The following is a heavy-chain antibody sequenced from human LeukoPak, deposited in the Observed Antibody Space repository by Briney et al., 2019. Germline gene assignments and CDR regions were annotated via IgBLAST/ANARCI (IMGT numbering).Heavy chain of an antibody. V-gene: IGHV4-4*07. J-gene: IGHJ4*02. CDR2: VHASGSP. CDR1: GGSTSRHY. D-gene: IGHD3-22*01. Sequence: SETLSLTCDVSGGSTSRHYWAWIRLPAGKGLEWIGRVHASGSPDYSPSLKSRVTMSVDTSKNQVSLKLSSVTAADTAVYYCARVYDSNRSGYFDYWGQGTLVTVSS. CDR3: ARVYDSNRSGYFDY.